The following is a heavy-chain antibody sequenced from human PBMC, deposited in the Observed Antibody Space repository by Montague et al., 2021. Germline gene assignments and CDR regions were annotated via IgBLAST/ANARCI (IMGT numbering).Heavy chain of an antibody. V-gene: IGHV3-7*01. J-gene: IGHJ4*02. CDR1: GFTFSTYW. Sequence: SLRLSCAASGFTFSTYWMSWVRQAPGKGLEWVANIKQDGSEKHYVDSVKGRFTISRDNAKNSLYLQMNSLRAEDTAVYFCARDQGQGYCGGDCYVGLDYWGQGTLGTVSS. D-gene: IGHD2-21*01. CDR3: ARDQGQGYCGGDCYVGLDY. CDR2: IKQDGSEK.